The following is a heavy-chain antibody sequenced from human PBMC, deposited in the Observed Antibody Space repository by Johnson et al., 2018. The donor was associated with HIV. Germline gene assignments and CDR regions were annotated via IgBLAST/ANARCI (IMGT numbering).Heavy chain of an antibody. D-gene: IGHD5-18*01. CDR3: ARESSAGEYSYGII. J-gene: IGHJ3*02. CDR2: MSYDGINK. V-gene: IGHV3-30*14. CDR1: GFTFSSNP. Sequence: QVQLVESGGGLVQPGRSLRLSCAASGFTFSSNPMHWVRQAPGKGLEWVAVMSYDGINKYYADSVKGRFTISRDNSKNTLYLQMNSLKAEDTAVYYCARESSAGEYSYGIIWGQGTMVTVSS.